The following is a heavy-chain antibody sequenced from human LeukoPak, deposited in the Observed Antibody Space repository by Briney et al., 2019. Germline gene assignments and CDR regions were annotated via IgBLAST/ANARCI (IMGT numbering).Heavy chain of an antibody. J-gene: IGHJ4*02. CDR3: AKVEDYDFWSGYYPLLDY. V-gene: IGHV3-74*01. CDR1: GFTFSSYW. Sequence: GGSLRLSCAASGFTFSSYWMHWVRQAPGKGLVWVSRINSDGSSTNYADSVKGRFTISRDNAKNTLYLQMNSLRAEDTAVYYCAKVEDYDFWSGYYPLLDYWGQGTLVTVSS. D-gene: IGHD3-3*01. CDR2: INSDGSST.